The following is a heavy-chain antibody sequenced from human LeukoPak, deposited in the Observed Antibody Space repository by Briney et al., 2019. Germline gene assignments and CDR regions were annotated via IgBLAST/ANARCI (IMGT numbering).Heavy chain of an antibody. Sequence: GGSLRLSCAASGFTFSSYAMSWVRQAPGKGLEWVSTISGSGDSTYYADSVKGRFTISRDNSKNTLYLQMNSLRAEDTAVYYCARYNDYIWGSYRHPYYMDVWGKGTTVTVSS. CDR3: ARYNDYIWGSYRHPYYMDV. D-gene: IGHD3-16*02. J-gene: IGHJ6*03. CDR1: GFTFSSYA. CDR2: ISGSGDST. V-gene: IGHV3-23*01.